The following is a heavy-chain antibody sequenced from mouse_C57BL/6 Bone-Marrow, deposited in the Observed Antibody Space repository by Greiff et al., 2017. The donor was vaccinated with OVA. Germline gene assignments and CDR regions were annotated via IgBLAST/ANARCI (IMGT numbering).Heavy chain of an antibody. CDR1: GYTFTSYG. Sequence: QVQLKESGAELARPGASVKLSCKASGYTFTSYGISWVKQRTGQGLEWIGEIYPRSGNTYYNEKFKGKATLTADKSSSTAYMELRSLTSEDSAVYFCARRDWDWFDYWGQGTTLTVSS. V-gene: IGHV1-81*01. J-gene: IGHJ2*01. CDR3: ARRDWDWFDY. CDR2: IYPRSGNT. D-gene: IGHD4-1*01.